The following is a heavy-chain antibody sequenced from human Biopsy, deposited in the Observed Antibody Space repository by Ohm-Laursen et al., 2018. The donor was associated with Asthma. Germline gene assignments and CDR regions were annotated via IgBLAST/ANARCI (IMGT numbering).Heavy chain of an antibody. CDR1: GFTFRSYA. J-gene: IGHJ4*02. Sequence: SLRLSCAAPGFTFRSYAMHWVRQAPGKGLEWVAVGGSYYDGGLKYYADSVNGRFTVSRDDSKNTLYLQMNSLRPDDSAVYYCARDVMEWYLPAFDFWGQGTLVTVSS. CDR3: ARDVMEWYLPAFDF. D-gene: IGHD3-3*01. V-gene: IGHV3-30-3*01. CDR2: GGSYYDGGLK.